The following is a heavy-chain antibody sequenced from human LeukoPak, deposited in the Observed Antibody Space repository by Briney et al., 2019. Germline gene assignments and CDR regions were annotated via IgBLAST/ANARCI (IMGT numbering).Heavy chain of an antibody. Sequence: SVKVSCKASGGTSSSYAISWVPPAPGQGLEWMGGIIPIFGTSNYAQKFQGRVAITADNTTTTAYMALSSLRSEDTAVYYCAGRYCSSTSCYPYYYGMDVWGKGTTVTVSS. V-gene: IGHV1-69*06. CDR1: GGTSSSYA. CDR2: IIPIFGTS. D-gene: IGHD2-2*01. J-gene: IGHJ6*04. CDR3: AGRYCSSTSCYPYYYGMDV.